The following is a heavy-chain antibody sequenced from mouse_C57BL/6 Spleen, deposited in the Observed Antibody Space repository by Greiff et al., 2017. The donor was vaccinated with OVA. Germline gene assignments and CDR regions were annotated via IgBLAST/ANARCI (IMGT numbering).Heavy chain of an antibody. V-gene: IGHV1-9*01. J-gene: IGHJ4*01. CDR1: GYTFTGYW. Sequence: QVQLQQSGAELMKPGASVKLSCKASGYTFTGYWIEWVKQRPGHGLEWIGEILPGSGSTNYNEKFKGKATFTADTYTNTAYLQLSSLTTEDSAIYYGAREGNQTGMDYWGQGTSVTVSS. CDR2: ILPGSGST. D-gene: IGHD2-1*01. CDR3: AREGNQTGMDY.